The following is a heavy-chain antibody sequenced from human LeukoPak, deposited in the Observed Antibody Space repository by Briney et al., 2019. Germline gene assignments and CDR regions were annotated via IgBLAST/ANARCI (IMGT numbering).Heavy chain of an antibody. CDR2: IYYSGST. Sequence: EASETLSLTCAVYGGSFSGYYWSWIRQPPGKGLEWIGSIYYSGSTYYNPSLKSRVTISVDTSKNQFSLKLSSVTAADTAVYYCARYYGSGSYSVGYWGQGTLVTVSS. J-gene: IGHJ4*02. D-gene: IGHD3-10*01. CDR1: GGSFSGYY. CDR3: ARYYGSGSYSVGY. V-gene: IGHV4-34*01.